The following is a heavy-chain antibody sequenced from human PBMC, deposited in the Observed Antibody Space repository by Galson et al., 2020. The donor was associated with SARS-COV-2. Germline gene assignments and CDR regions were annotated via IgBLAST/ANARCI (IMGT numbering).Heavy chain of an antibody. D-gene: IGHD4-17*01. Sequence: GESLKISCQASGYMFTGYYLHWVRQAPGQGLEWMGWINPKSGDTNYAQKFQGRVTMTRDTSISSAYMELSRLDSDDTAVYYCAAHDYGDYNANYYYYNFDVWGQGTTVTVS. CDR2: INPKSGDT. V-gene: IGHV1-2*02. CDR1: GYMFTGYY. CDR3: AAHDYGDYNANYYYYNFDV. J-gene: IGHJ6*02.